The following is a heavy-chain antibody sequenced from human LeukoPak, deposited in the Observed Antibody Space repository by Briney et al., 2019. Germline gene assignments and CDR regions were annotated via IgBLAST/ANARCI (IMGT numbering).Heavy chain of an antibody. Sequence: ASVKLSCKTSGYIFTNYYIHWVRQAPGQGLEWMGWINPDSGGTNYAQKFQGRVTMTRDASISTAYMELSRLRSDDTAVYYCARGRDYSGVTFNWFDPWGQGTLVTVSS. CDR2: INPDSGGT. J-gene: IGHJ5*02. V-gene: IGHV1-2*02. D-gene: IGHD2-21*01. CDR1: GYIFTNYY. CDR3: ARGRDYSGVTFNWFDP.